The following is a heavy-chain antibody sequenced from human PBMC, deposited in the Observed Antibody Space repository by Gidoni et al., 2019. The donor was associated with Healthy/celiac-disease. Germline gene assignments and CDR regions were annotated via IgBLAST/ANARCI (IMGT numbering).Heavy chain of an antibody. CDR2: INHSGNT. CDR3: ARGVGYYDFWSGYLRGYFDY. Sequence: QVQLQQWGAGLLKPSETLSLTCAVYGGSFRGYYWRWIRPPQGKGLDWIGDINHSGNTNYTPSLKSRVTISVDTSKNQCSLKLRPVTAADTAVYYCARGVGYYDFWSGYLRGYFDYWGQGTLVTVSS. CDR1: GGSFRGYY. J-gene: IGHJ4*02. D-gene: IGHD3-3*01. V-gene: IGHV4-34*01.